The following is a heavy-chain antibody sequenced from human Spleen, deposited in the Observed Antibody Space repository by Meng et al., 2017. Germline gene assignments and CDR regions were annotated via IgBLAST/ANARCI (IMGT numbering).Heavy chain of an antibody. CDR3: ARDPPGGFVDY. J-gene: IGHJ4*02. CDR2: ISFHGSNE. CDR1: GFSFSGYA. D-gene: IGHD3-10*01. V-gene: IGHV3-30-3*01. Sequence: QVQLVESGGGVVQPGTSLRLSCAVSGFSFSGYAMNWVRQTPVKGLEWLAVISFHGSNEYYADSVKGRFTISRDNSKNTLHLQMNSLIPEDTAVYYCARDPPGGFVDYWGQGTLVTVSS.